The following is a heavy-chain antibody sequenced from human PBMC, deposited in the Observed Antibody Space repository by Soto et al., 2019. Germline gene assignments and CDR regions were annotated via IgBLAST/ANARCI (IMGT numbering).Heavy chain of an antibody. Sequence: GGSLRLSCAASGFTFDDYAMHWVRQAPGKGLEWVSGISWNSGSIGYADSVKGRFTISRDNAKNSLYLQMNSLRAEDTALYYCARLPLRWFGELRGYYYGMDVWGQGTTVTVSS. D-gene: IGHD3-10*01. CDR1: GFTFDDYA. V-gene: IGHV3-9*01. J-gene: IGHJ6*02. CDR3: ARLPLRWFGELRGYYYGMDV. CDR2: ISWNSGSI.